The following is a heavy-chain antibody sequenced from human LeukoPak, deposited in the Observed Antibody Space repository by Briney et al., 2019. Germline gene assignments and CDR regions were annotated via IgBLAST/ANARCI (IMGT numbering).Heavy chain of an antibody. V-gene: IGHV3-11*01. CDR2: ISSSGSTI. CDR3: ARAAPQLRYFMSY. Sequence: MSGGSLRLSCAASGFTFSDYYMSWIRQAPGKGLEWVSYISSSGSTIHYADSVKGRFTISRDNAKNSLYLQMNSLRAEDTAVYYCARAAPQLRYFMSYWGQGTLVTVSS. D-gene: IGHD3-9*01. CDR1: GFTFSDYY. J-gene: IGHJ4*02.